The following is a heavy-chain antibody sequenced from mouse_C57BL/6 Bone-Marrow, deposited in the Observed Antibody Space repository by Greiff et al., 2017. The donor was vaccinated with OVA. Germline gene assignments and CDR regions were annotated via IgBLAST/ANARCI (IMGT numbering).Heavy chain of an antibody. V-gene: IGHV5-9-1*02. CDR1: GFTFSSYA. CDR2: ISSGGDYI. Sequence: EVKVVESGEGLVKPGGSLKLSCAASGFTFSSYAMSWVRQTPEKRLEWVAYISSGGDYIYYADTVKGRFTISRDNARNTLYLQMSSLKSEDTAMYYCTRDIGVPRFAYWGQGTLVTVSA. CDR3: TRDIGVPRFAY. J-gene: IGHJ3*01.